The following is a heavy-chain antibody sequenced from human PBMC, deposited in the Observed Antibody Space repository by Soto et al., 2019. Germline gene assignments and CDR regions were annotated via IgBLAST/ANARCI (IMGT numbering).Heavy chain of an antibody. Sequence: SETLSLTCAVYGGSFSGYYWSWIRQPPGKGLEWIGEINHSGSTNYNPSLRSRVTISVDTSKNQFSLKLGSVTAADTAVYYCARTSIRQLACYYYGMDVWGQGTTVTVSS. V-gene: IGHV4-34*01. CDR2: INHSGST. CDR3: ARTSIRQLACYYYGMDV. D-gene: IGHD6-13*01. J-gene: IGHJ6*02. CDR1: GGSFSGYY.